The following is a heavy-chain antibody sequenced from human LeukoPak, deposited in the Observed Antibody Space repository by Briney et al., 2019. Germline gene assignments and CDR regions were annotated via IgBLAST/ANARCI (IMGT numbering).Heavy chain of an antibody. V-gene: IGHV3-7*02. J-gene: IGHJ4*02. CDR2: VKQDGSEK. Sequence: GGSLRLSCAASGFTFSSSWMSWVRQTPGKGLEWVANVKQDGSEKYYVDSAKGRFTISRDNAKNSLYLQMNSLRAEDTAVYYCASAERWLQHFDYWGQGTLVTVSS. CDR1: GFTFSSSW. CDR3: ASAERWLQHFDY. D-gene: IGHD5-24*01.